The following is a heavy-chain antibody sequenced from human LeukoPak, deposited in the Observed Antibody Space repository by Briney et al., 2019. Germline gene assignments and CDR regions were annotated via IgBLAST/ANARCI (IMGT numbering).Heavy chain of an antibody. CDR3: ARDRYYGMDV. CDR1: GFTFSSYW. Sequence: GGSLRLSCAASGFTFSSYWMHWVRQVPGKGLAWVSRSSSDGSSTSYADSVKGRFTISRDNAENTLYLQMNSLRAEDTAVYYCARDRYYGMDVWGQGTTVTVSS. CDR2: SSSDGSST. V-gene: IGHV3-74*01. J-gene: IGHJ6*02.